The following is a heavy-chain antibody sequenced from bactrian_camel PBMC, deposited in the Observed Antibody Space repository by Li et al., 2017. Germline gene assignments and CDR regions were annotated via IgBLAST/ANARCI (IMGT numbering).Heavy chain of an antibody. CDR3: AADWSGADACRSRAIGAPAFQY. J-gene: IGHJ4*01. Sequence: MSWVRQAPGNECELVSSINTEGITSYADFVKGRFTVSRDNAKKMVYLQMDNLKFEDTAMYYCAADWSGADACRSRAIGAPAFQYLGQGTQVTVS. D-gene: IGHD3*01. CDR2: INTEGIT. V-gene: IGHV3S67*01.